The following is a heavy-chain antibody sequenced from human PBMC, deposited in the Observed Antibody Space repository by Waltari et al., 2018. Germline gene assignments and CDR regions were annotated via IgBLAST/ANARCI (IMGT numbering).Heavy chain of an antibody. V-gene: IGHV1-69-2*01. Sequence: EVQLLQSGAELKEPGTTVRISCKVSGYTFSDYYIHWVQQAPGKGLRKMGLVVPEDGETRYADNFQGRVTISADTSTDTAFMELSSLRSEDTAVFYCATALGDSSSASRPFDFWGQGTMITVSS. CDR3: ATALGDSSSASRPFDF. CDR1: GYTFSDYY. D-gene: IGHD6-19*01. J-gene: IGHJ3*01. CDR2: VVPEDGET.